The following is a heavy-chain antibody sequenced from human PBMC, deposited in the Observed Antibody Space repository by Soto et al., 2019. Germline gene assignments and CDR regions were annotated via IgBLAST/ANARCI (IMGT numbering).Heavy chain of an antibody. V-gene: IGHV3-30-3*01. CDR1: ELTASQFN. Sequence: LSISSSGSELTASQFNLHWVRQAPCMGLLWVAVISYDGNNKYYADSVKGRFSISRDNSKNTLSLQINSLRAEDTAVYYCAREGAVPAAIGHYYYGMDVWGQGTTVTVSS. J-gene: IGHJ6*02. CDR3: AREGAVPAAIGHYYYGMDV. D-gene: IGHD2-2*02. CDR2: ISYDGNNK.